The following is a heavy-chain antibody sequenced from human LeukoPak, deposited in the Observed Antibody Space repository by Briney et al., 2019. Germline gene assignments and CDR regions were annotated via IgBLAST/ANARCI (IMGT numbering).Heavy chain of an antibody. J-gene: IGHJ4*02. D-gene: IGHD2-15*01. CDR3: ASYPRYVSTPPFDY. V-gene: IGHV1-2*02. CDR1: GYTFTAYY. Sequence: ASVKVSCKASGYTFTAYYLNWVGQAPGKRMEWMGWINPNTGDTESAQNFQGRVTMTRDTTISTAYLELTRLTSDDTAVYYCASYPRYVSTPPFDYWGQGTLVTVSS. CDR2: INPNTGDT.